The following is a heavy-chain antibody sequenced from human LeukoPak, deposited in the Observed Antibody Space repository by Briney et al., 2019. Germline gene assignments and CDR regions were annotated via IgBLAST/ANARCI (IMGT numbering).Heavy chain of an antibody. CDR3: AREGYGDAR. D-gene: IGHD4-17*01. J-gene: IGHJ4*02. Sequence: SETLSLTCTVSGGSISSYYWSWIRQPPGKGLEWIGYIYYGGSTNYNPSLKSRVTISVDTSKNQFSLKLSSVTAADTAVYYCAREGYGDARWGQGTLVTVSS. V-gene: IGHV4-59*01. CDR2: IYYGGST. CDR1: GGSISSYY.